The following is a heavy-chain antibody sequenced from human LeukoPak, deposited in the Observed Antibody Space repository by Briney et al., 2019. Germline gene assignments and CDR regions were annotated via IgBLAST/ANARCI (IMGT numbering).Heavy chain of an antibody. V-gene: IGHV3-21*01. CDR2: ISSSSSYI. Sequence: KPGGSLRLSCAASGFTFSSYSMNWVRQAPGKGLEWVSSISSSSSYIYYADSVEGRFTISRDNAKNSLYLQMNSLRAEDTAVYYCARGSYCSGGSCFDYWGQGTLVAVSS. J-gene: IGHJ4*02. CDR3: ARGSYCSGGSCFDY. CDR1: GFTFSSYS. D-gene: IGHD2-15*01.